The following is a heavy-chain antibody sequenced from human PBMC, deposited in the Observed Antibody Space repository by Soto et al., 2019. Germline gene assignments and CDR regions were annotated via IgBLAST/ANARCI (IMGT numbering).Heavy chain of an antibody. D-gene: IGHD3-10*01. CDR1: GDSLSSTNYY. CDR2: IHYSGST. CDR3: ARRVPAGEAYYHDGMDV. J-gene: IGHJ6*02. V-gene: IGHV4-39*01. Sequence: SDTLSPTCTVSGDSLSSTNYYWGWVRQPQGKGLEWIGSIHYSGSTYYTPSLKSRVTISVDTSKNQFSLRLSSVTAADTTVYYWARRVPAGEAYYHDGMDVWGQGTTVT.